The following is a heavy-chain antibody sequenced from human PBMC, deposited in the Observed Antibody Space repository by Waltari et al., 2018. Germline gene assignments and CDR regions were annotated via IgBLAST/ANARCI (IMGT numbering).Heavy chain of an antibody. D-gene: IGHD3-16*01. V-gene: IGHV3-30*02. Sequence: QVQLVESGGGVVQPGGSLRLSCAASGFPFSSYGMHWVRQAPGKGLEWVAFIRYDGSNKYYADSVKGRFTISRDNSKNTLYLQMNSLRAEDTAVYYCAKDRAFRSHAEYFQHWGQGTLVTVSS. J-gene: IGHJ1*01. CDR3: AKDRAFRSHAEYFQH. CDR1: GFPFSSYG. CDR2: IRYDGSNK.